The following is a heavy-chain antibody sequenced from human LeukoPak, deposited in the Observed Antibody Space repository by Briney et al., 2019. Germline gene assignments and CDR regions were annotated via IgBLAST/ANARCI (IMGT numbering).Heavy chain of an antibody. CDR3: ARGRIAARRGLGGLYYMDA. CDR2: ISSSGSTI. D-gene: IGHD6-6*01. V-gene: IGHV3-48*03. CDR1: GFTFSSYE. J-gene: IGHJ6*03. Sequence: PGGSLRLSCAASGFTFSSYEMNWVRQAPGKGLEWVSYISSSGSTIYYADSVKGRFTISRDNAKNSLYLQMNSLRAEDTAVYYCARGRIAARRGLGGLYYMDAWGKGTTVTVSS.